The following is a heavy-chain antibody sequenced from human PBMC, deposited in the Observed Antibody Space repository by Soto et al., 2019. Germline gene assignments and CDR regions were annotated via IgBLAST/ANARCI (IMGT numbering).Heavy chain of an antibody. CDR1: GYRFTNYW. CDR3: ARCPVYYDFWSGPVLPDY. J-gene: IGHJ4*02. Sequence: PGESLKISCTASGYRFTNYWVGWVRQMPGKGLEWMGVISPEDSNTRYSPSFQGQVTISADKSFTTAYLQWSSLKASDTAMYYCARCPVYYDFWSGPVLPDYWGQGTLVTVS. V-gene: IGHV5-51*01. CDR2: ISPEDSNT. D-gene: IGHD3-3*01.